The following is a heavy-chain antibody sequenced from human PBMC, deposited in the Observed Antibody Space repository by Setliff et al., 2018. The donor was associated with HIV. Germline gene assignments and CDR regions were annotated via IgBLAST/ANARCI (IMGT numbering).Heavy chain of an antibody. CDR2: IYYSGRT. D-gene: IGHD5-12*01. V-gene: IGHV4-39*01. CDR1: GGSISSNSYY. CDR3: ARQGGYSGYGFYYYYYYMDV. Sequence: SETLSLTCTVSGGSISSNSYYWGWIRQPPGKGLEWIGSIYYSGRTYYSPSLKSRVTISVDTSKNQFSLKLSSVTAADTAVYYCARQGGYSGYGFYYYYYYMDVWGKGTTVTVSS. J-gene: IGHJ6*03.